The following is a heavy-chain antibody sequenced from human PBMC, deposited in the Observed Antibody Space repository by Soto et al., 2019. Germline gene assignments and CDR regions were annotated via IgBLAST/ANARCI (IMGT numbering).Heavy chain of an antibody. V-gene: IGHV1-69*02. CDR2: IFPLTDIP. Sequence: QVQLVQSGTEVKKPGSSMKVSCKASGGTFRNYPINWVRQAPGQGLEWMGSIFPLTDIPDYAQNFQARLTIIGKKSTRRAYIELSSLSSDDTAMYFCARGPLVVLNYFDSWGRGTLVTVSS. CDR1: GGTFRNYP. CDR3: ARGPLVVLNYFDS. J-gene: IGHJ4*02.